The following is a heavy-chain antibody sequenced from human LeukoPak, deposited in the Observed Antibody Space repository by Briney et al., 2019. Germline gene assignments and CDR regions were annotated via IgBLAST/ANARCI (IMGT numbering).Heavy chain of an antibody. J-gene: IGHJ6*03. D-gene: IGHD2-2*01. CDR1: GGSISNHF. CDR2: FYTSENT. CDR3: VRGVVPPPLFYYYYMDV. Sequence: SETLSLTCTVSGGSISNHFWNWVRQPAGKGLEWIGRFYTSENTKYNPSLKGRVTMSVDTSKNQLSLRLNPVTAADTAVYYCVRGVVPPPLFYYYYMDVWGKGTTITVSS. V-gene: IGHV4-4*07.